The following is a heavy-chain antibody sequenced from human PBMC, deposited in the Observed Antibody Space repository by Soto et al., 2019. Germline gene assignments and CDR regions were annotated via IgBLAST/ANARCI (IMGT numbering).Heavy chain of an antibody. V-gene: IGHV1-2*02. CDR2: INPNSGGT. CDR1: GYTFTGYY. J-gene: IGHJ6*02. CDR3: AILDDPYYYYGMDV. D-gene: IGHD3-3*01. Sequence: GASVKVSCKASGYTFTGYYMHWVRQAPGQGLEWMGWINPNSGGTNYAQKFQGRVTMTRDTSISTAYMELSRLRSDDTAVYYCAILDDPYYYYGMDVWGQGTTVTVSS.